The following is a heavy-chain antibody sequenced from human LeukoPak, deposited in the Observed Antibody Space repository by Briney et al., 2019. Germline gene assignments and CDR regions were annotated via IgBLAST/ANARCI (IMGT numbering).Heavy chain of an antibody. CDR3: AHRPPGFGDLLYGSWFDP. D-gene: IGHD3-10*01. Sequence: APTLVKPTQSFTLTCTFSGFSLSTHGGAVPWIRQPPGKARGWLSLLYCDDYNRYTPSLKSSLTITKDTSKHQVVLKMTNLDPVDTATYYCAHRPPGFGDLLYGSWFDPWGQGTLVTVSS. J-gene: IGHJ5*02. CDR2: LYCDDYN. CDR1: GFSLSTHGGA. V-gene: IGHV2-5*02.